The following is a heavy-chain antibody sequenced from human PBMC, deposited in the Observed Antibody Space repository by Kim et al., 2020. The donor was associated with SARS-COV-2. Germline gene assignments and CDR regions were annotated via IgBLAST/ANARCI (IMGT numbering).Heavy chain of an antibody. J-gene: IGHJ4*02. CDR3: AKDHGGYSYVDY. D-gene: IGHD5-18*01. V-gene: IGHV3-30*02. Sequence: YADAVEGRFTISRDNSKNTLYLQMNSLRAEDTAVYYCAKDHGGYSYVDYWGQGTLVTVSS.